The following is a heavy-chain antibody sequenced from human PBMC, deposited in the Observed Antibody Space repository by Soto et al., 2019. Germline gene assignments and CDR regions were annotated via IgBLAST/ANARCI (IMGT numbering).Heavy chain of an antibody. J-gene: IGHJ3*01. V-gene: IGHV3-30*18. CDR3: AKDIPHMF. D-gene: IGHD2-2*02. CDR1: GFTVSSYG. CDR2: ISYDGSNK. Sequence: HPGGSLRLSCAASGFTVSSYGMHWVRQAPGKGLEWVAVISYDGSNKYYADSVKGRFTISRDNSKNTLYLQMNSLRAEDTAVYYCAKDIPHMFWGQGTMVTV.